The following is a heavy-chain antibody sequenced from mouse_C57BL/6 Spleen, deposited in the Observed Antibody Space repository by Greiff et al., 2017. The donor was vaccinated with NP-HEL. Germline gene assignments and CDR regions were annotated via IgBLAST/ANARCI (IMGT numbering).Heavy chain of an antibody. CDR3: ARGTYGSSYSPFAY. CDR2: ISYDGSN. Sequence: EVHLVESGPGLVKPSQSLSLTCSVTGYSITSGYYWNWIRQFPGNKLEWMGYISYDGSNNYNPSLKNRISITRDTSKNQFFLKLNSVTTEDTATYYCARGTYGSSYSPFAYWGQGTLVTVSA. D-gene: IGHD1-1*01. V-gene: IGHV3-6*01. CDR1: GYSITSGYY. J-gene: IGHJ3*01.